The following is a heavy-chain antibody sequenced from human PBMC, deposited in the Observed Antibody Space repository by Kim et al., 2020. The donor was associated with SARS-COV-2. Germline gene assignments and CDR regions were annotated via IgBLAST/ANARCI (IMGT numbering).Heavy chain of an antibody. CDR2: ISYDGSNK. D-gene: IGHD3-10*01. J-gene: IGHJ4*02. CDR1: GFTFSSYA. Sequence: GGSLRLSCAASGFTFSSYAMHWVRQAPGKGLEWVAVISYDGSNKYYADSVKGRFTISRDNSKNALYLQMNSLRAEDTAVYYCARDRLLLWFGGLDYWGQGTLVTVSS. V-gene: IGHV3-30*04. CDR3: ARDRLLLWFGGLDY.